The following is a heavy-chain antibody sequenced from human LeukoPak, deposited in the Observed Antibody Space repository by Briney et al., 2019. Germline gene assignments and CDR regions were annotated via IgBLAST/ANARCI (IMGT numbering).Heavy chain of an antibody. J-gene: IGHJ6*03. CDR1: GGSISSYY. CDR2: IYSSGST. CDR3: ARGNYYYYYYMDV. V-gene: IGHV4-59*01. Sequence: SETLSLTCIVSGGSISSYYWSWIRQPPGKGLEWIGYIYSSGSTNYNPSLKSRVTLSVDTSKNQFSLKLSSVTAADTAVYYCARGNYYYYYYMDVWGKGTTVTISS.